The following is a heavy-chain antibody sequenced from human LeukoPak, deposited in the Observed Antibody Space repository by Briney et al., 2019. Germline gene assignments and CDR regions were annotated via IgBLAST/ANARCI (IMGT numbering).Heavy chain of an antibody. CDR3: ARAGHYYYGMDV. J-gene: IGHJ6*02. CDR1: GFTFSNYG. V-gene: IGHV3-33*01. Sequence: GGSLRLSCAASGFTFSNYGMHWVRQAPGKGLEWVAVIWYDGSNKHYADSVKGRFTISRDNSKNTLYLQMNSLRAEDTAVYYCARAGHYYYGMDVWGQGTTVTVSS. CDR2: IWYDGSNK.